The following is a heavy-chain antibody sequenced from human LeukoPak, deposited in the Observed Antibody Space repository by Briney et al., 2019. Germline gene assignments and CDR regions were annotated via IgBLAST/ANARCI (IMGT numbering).Heavy chain of an antibody. D-gene: IGHD6-25*01. V-gene: IGHV3-21*01. Sequence: GGSLRLSCAASGFTFSTYNMNWVRQAPGKGLEWVSSIRSGGNYIYYADSVRGRFTVSRANAKNSLYLQMNSLRDEDTAVYYCARDQLYSSGPDYWGQGTLVTVSS. CDR3: ARDQLYSSGPDY. CDR1: GFTFSTYN. J-gene: IGHJ4*02. CDR2: IRSGGNYI.